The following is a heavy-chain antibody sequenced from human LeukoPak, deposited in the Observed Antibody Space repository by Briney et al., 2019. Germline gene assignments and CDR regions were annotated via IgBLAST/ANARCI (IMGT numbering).Heavy chain of an antibody. V-gene: IGHV3-53*01. Sequence: GGSLRLSCVASGFAVGSNYMSWVRQAPGKGLEWVSLTYSGGAIRYADSVKGRFTISRDSSKNTLFLQMNDLTVEDTARYYCARRPGNWGQGILVTVSS. D-gene: IGHD1-14*01. CDR3: ARRPGN. CDR2: TYSGGAI. CDR1: GFAVGSNY. J-gene: IGHJ4*02.